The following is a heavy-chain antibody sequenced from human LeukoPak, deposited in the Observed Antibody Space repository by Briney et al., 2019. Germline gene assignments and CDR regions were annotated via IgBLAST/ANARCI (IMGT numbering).Heavy chain of an antibody. CDR1: GASISSYH. CDR3: ARDTAAGYFDP. J-gene: IGHJ5*02. D-gene: IGHD2-2*01. CDR2: ISNSGST. Sequence: PSETLSLTCSVSGASISSYHWSWFRQPAGRGLEYIGRISNSGSTNYYHSFESRVSISIDTSSNQVSLRLSPVTAADTAVYFCARDTAAGYFDPWGQGILVTVSS. V-gene: IGHV4-4*07.